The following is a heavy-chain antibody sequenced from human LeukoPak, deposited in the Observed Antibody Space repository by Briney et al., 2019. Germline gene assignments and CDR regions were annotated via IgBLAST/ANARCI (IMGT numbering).Heavy chain of an antibody. D-gene: IGHD6-6*01. Sequence: PGGSLRLSCAASGFTFSGYWTVWVRQTPEKGLVWVSHIFSDGSGTSYADSVKGRFTISRDNAKDTLYLQMDSLRTEDTAVYYCARAAYSSSPDYWGQGTLVTVSS. J-gene: IGHJ4*02. CDR2: IFSDGSGT. V-gene: IGHV3-74*01. CDR3: ARAAYSSSPDY. CDR1: GFTFSGYW.